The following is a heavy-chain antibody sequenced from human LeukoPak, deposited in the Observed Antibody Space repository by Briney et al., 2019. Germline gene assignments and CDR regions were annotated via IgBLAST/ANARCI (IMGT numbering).Heavy chain of an antibody. CDR2: ISGSGGTT. D-gene: IGHD5-18*01. CDR1: GFTFNSHA. Sequence: GGSLRLSCAASGFTFNSHAITWVRQAPGKGLEWVSAISGSGGTTYYADSVKGQFTISRDNSKNTVYLQMNSLRPEDTAIYYCAKDFEVHSNGCRGYFDYWGQGTLVTVSS. V-gene: IGHV3-23*01. CDR3: AKDFEVHSNGCRGYFDY. J-gene: IGHJ4*02.